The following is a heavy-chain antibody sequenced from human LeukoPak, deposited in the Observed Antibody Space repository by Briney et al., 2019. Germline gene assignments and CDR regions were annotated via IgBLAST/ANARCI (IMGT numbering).Heavy chain of an antibody. J-gene: IGHJ5*02. CDR2: ISSSGTTI. V-gene: IGHV3-48*03. D-gene: IGHD2/OR15-2a*01. CDR3: AKGTDSTAHCTPLSA. CDR1: GFIFSSNE. Sequence: PGGSLRLSCAASGFIFSSNEMNWVRQAPGKGLEWVSYISSSGTTIYYADSVKGRFTISRDNAKNSLYLQMNSLRAEDTAVYYCAKGTDSTAHCTPLSAWGQGTLVTVSS.